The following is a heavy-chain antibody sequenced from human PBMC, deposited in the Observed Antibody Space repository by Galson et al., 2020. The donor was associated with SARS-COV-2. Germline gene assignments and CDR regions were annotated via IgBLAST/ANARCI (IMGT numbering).Heavy chain of an antibody. D-gene: IGHD3-22*01. V-gene: IGHV1-18*01. CDR3: ARDGTDYYDSIGYDP. Sequence: NYAQKFQGRVTMTTDTSTSTVYMELRSLRADDTAVYYCARDGTDYYDSIGYDPWGQGTLVTVSS. J-gene: IGHJ5*02.